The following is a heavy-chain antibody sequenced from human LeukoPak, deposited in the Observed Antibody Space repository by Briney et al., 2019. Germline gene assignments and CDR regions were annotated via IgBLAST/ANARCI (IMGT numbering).Heavy chain of an antibody. CDR1: GFTFSSYA. J-gene: IGHJ4*02. V-gene: IGHV3-53*01. CDR2: IYTGGST. D-gene: IGHD3-3*01. Sequence: GGSLRLSCAASGFTFSSYAMHWVRQAPGKGLEWVSVIYTGGSTYYADSVKGRFTISRDDSKNTLYLQMNSLRPEDTAVYYCARWRHYWGQGTLVTVSS. CDR3: ARWRHY.